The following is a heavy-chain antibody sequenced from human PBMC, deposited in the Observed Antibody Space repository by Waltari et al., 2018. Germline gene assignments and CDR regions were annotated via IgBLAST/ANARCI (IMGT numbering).Heavy chain of an antibody. V-gene: IGHV4-39*01. CDR1: GGSISSSSYY. CDR3: ARQSDIVLMVYAIDY. J-gene: IGHJ4*02. CDR2: IYYSGST. Sequence: QLQLQESGPGLVKPSETLSLTCTVSGGSISSSSYYWGWIRQPPGKGLEWIGSIYYSGSTYYNPSLKSRVTISVDTSKNQFSLKLSPVTAADTAVYYCARQSDIVLMVYAIDYWGQGTLVTVSS. D-gene: IGHD2-8*01.